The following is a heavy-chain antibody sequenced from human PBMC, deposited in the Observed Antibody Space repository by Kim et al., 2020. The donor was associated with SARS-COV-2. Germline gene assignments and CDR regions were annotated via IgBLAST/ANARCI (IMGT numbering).Heavy chain of an antibody. CDR3: AKVLVAGTHGLYFQH. D-gene: IGHD6-19*01. J-gene: IGHJ1*01. V-gene: IGHV3-9*01. CDR1: GFTFDDYA. CDR2: ISWNSGSI. Sequence: GGSLRLSCAASGFTFDDYAMHWVRQAPGKGLEWVSGISWNSGSIGYADSVKGRFTISRDNAKNSLYLQMNSLRAEDTALYYCAKVLVAGTHGLYFQHWGQGTLVTVSS.